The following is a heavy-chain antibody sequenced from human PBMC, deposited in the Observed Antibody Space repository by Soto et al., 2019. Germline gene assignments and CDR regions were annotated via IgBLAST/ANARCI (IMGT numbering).Heavy chain of an antibody. J-gene: IGHJ4*02. V-gene: IGHV3-30-3*01. CDR1: GFTFSSYA. Sequence: QVQLVESGGGVVQPGRSLRLSCAASGFTFSSYAMHWVRQASGKGLEWVAVISYDGSNKYYADSVKGRFTISRDNSKNTLYLQMNSLRAEDTAVYYCARAGYCTNGVCYKAELFDYWGQGTLVTVSS. CDR3: ARAGYCTNGVCYKAELFDY. D-gene: IGHD2-8*01. CDR2: ISYDGSNK.